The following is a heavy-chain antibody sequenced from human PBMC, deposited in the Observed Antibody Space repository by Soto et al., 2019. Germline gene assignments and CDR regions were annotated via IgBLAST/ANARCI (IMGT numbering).Heavy chain of an antibody. J-gene: IGHJ4*02. V-gene: IGHV4-31*03. D-gene: IGHD6-13*01. CDR1: GGSISSGGYY. CDR3: ARDKNLGYSSWVFDY. CDR2: IYYSGST. Sequence: SETLSLTCTVSGGSISSGGYYWSWIRQHPGKGLEWIGYIYYSGSTYYNPSLKSRVTISVDTSKNQFSLKLSSVTAADTAVYYCARDKNLGYSSWVFDYWGQGTLVTVSS.